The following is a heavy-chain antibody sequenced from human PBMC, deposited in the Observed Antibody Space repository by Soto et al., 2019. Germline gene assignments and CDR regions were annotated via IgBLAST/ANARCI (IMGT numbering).Heavy chain of an antibody. Sequence: EVQLVESGGGLVQPGGSLRLSCAASGFTFSSYWMHWVRQAPGKGLVGVSRINSDGSSTCYADSVKGRFTISRDNAKNSLYMKMHSLRDEDTAVYYCAGGFIYGDSFDYWGEGTLVTVSS. V-gene: IGHV3-74*01. CDR2: INSDGSST. CDR3: AGGFIYGDSFDY. J-gene: IGHJ4*02. D-gene: IGHD4-17*01. CDR1: GFTFSSYW.